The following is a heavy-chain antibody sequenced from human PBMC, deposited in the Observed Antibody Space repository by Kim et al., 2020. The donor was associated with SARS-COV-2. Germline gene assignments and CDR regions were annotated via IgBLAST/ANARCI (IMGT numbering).Heavy chain of an antibody. Sequence: GGSLRLSCAASGFTFSDYYMSWIRQAPGKGLEWVSYISSSGSTIYYADSVKGRFTISRDNAKNSLYLQMNSLRAEDTAVYYCAVDTAMAYYYYYGMDVWGQGTTVTVSS. CDR3: AVDTAMAYYYYYGMDV. J-gene: IGHJ6*02. V-gene: IGHV3-11*01. CDR2: ISSSGSTI. D-gene: IGHD5-18*01. CDR1: GFTFSDYY.